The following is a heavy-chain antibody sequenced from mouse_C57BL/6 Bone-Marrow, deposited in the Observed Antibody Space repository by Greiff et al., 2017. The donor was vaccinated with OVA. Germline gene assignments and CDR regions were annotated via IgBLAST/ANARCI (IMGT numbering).Heavy chain of an antibody. V-gene: IGHV1-69*01. D-gene: IGHD1-1*01. CDR2: IDPSDSYT. CDR3: ARDPNYYGSSYSNWYFDV. CDR1: GYTFTSYW. J-gene: IGHJ1*03. Sequence: QVHVKQPGAELVMPGASVKLSCKASGYTFTSYWMHWVKQRPGQGLEWIGEIDPSDSYTNYNQKFKGKSTLTVDKSSSTAYMQLSSLTSEDSAVYYCARDPNYYGSSYSNWYFDVWGTGTTVTVSS.